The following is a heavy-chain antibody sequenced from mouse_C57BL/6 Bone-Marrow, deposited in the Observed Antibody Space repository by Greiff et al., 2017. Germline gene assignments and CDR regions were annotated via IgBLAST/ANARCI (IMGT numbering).Heavy chain of an antibody. CDR3: ARQGDGYLFAY. CDR1: GFTFSDYG. V-gene: IGHV5-15*01. Sequence: EVKVVESGGGLVQPGGSLKLSCAASGFTFSDYGMAWVRQAPRKGPEWVAFISNLAYSIYYADTVTGRFTISRENAKNTLYLEMSSLRSEDTAMYYCARQGDGYLFAYWGQGTLVTVSA. J-gene: IGHJ3*01. D-gene: IGHD2-3*01. CDR2: ISNLAYSI.